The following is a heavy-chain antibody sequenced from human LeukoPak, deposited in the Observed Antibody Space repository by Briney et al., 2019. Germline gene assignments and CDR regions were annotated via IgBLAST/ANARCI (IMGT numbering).Heavy chain of an antibody. V-gene: IGHV1-69*05. CDR2: IIRMFGTS. J-gene: IGHJ3*02. Sequence: GASVKVSCKASGGTFTSYAVSWVRQAPGQGLEWMGGIIRMFGTSNYAHKFQGRVTLTTDESRTTAYMELRGLQSDDTAVYYCASVNRFLEWSSVGGDAFDIWGQGTLVTVSS. CDR1: GGTFTSYA. D-gene: IGHD3-3*01. CDR3: ASVNRFLEWSSVGGDAFDI.